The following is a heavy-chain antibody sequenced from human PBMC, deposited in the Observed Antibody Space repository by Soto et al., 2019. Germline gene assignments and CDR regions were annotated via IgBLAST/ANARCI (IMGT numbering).Heavy chain of an antibody. J-gene: IGHJ4*02. Sequence: PGGSLRLSCAASGFAFSNYAMHWVRQAPGKGLEWVSSISTSIDATYYADSVKGRFTISRDDSKNTLYLQMNSLRAEDSAVYYCAKDRMVAARNFDYWGQGTQVTVSS. D-gene: IGHD6-6*01. CDR1: GFAFSNYA. V-gene: IGHV3-23*01. CDR3: AKDRMVAARNFDY. CDR2: ISTSIDAT.